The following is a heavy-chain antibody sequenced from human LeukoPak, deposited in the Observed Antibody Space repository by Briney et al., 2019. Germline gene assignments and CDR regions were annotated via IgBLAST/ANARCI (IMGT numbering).Heavy chain of an antibody. CDR1: GFTFSNDW. D-gene: IGHD2-2*01. Sequence: GGSLRLSCAASGFTFSNDWMNWIRQAPGKGLEWVGRIKSKTDGGTTDYAAPVKGRFAISRDNAKNSLYLQMNSLRAEDTAVYYCAREVGASVDYWGQGTLVTVSS. V-gene: IGHV3-15*01. CDR2: IKSKTDGGTT. J-gene: IGHJ4*02. CDR3: AREVGASVDY.